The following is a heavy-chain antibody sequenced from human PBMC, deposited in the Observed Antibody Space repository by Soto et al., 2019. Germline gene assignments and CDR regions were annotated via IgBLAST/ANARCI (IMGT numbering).Heavy chain of an antibody. CDR3: ARGGGPQRGYSYGPTPFDY. CDR2: IKQDGSEK. D-gene: IGHD5-18*01. J-gene: IGHJ4*02. V-gene: IGHV3-7*03. CDR1: GFTSSSYW. Sequence: SGGSLRLSCAASGFTSSSYWMSWVRQAPGKGLEWVANIKQDGSEKYYVDSVKGRFTISRDNAKNSLYLQMNSLRAEDTAVYYCARGGGPQRGYSYGPTPFDYWGQGTLVTVSS.